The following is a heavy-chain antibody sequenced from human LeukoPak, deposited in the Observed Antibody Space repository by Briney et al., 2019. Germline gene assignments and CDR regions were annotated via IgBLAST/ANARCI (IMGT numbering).Heavy chain of an antibody. CDR3: ARVLWFRSNQYYFDY. D-gene: IGHD3-10*01. CDR2: IYYSGST. V-gene: IGHV4-61*08. J-gene: IGHJ4*02. Sequence: PSETLSLTCAVSGGSISSGGYSWSWIRQPPGKGLEWIGYIYYSGSTNYNPSLKSRVTISVDTSKNQFSLKLSSVTAADTAVYYCARVLWFRSNQYYFDYWGQGTLVTVSS. CDR1: GGSISSGGYS.